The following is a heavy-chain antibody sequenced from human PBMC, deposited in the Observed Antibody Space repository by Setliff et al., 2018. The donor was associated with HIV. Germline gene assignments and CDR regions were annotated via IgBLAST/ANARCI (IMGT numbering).Heavy chain of an antibody. Sequence: GSLRLSCAISGFTFSSYTMHWVRQAPGKGLEWVSSISSSYNSIYYTDSVKGRFTISSDNAKNSLYLQMNSLRGEDTAVYHCAKDRAYGDNLLLLNWFDPWGQGTLVTVSS. V-gene: IGHV3-21*01. J-gene: IGHJ5*02. CDR2: ISSSYNSI. CDR1: GFTFSSYT. CDR3: AKDRAYGDNLLLLNWFDP. D-gene: IGHD4-17*01.